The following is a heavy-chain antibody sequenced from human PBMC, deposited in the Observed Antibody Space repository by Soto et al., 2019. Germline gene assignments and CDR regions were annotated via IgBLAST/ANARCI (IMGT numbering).Heavy chain of an antibody. CDR2: IYYSGST. CDR1: GGSISSSSYY. CDR3: ARRVGGSPGPIDY. J-gene: IGHJ4*02. Sequence: QLQLQESGPGLVKPSETLSLTCTVSGGSISSSSYYWGWIRQPPGKGLEWIGSIYYSGSTYYNPSLKSRVTISVDTSKNQFSLKLSSVTAADTAVYYCARRVGGSPGPIDYWGQGTLVTVSS. V-gene: IGHV4-39*01. D-gene: IGHD1-26*01.